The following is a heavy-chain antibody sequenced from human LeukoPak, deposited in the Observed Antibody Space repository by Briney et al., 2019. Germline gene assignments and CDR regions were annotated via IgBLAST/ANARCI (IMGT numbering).Heavy chain of an antibody. V-gene: IGHV3-66*01. D-gene: IGHD3-10*01. CDR2: IYSGGGT. J-gene: IGHJ2*01. Sequence: PSETLSLTCTVSGGSISSGGYYWSWVRQAPGKGLECVSLIYSGGGTYYADSVKGRFTIFRDNSKNTLYLQTNSLRAEDTAVYYCARDPRYGYWYFDLWGRGTLVTVSS. CDR1: GGSISSGGYY. CDR3: ARDPRYGYWYFDL.